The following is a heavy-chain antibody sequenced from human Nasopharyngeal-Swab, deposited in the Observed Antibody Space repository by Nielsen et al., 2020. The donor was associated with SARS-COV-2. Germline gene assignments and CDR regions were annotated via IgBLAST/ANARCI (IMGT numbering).Heavy chain of an antibody. CDR2: ISSSGSTI. CDR3: ARDQDVVVPAAIDYYYYGMDV. J-gene: IGHJ6*02. D-gene: IGHD2-2*01. V-gene: IGHV3-11*04. Sequence: RQAPGKGVEWGSYISSSGSTIYYADSVKGRFTISRDNAKNSLYLQMNSLRAEDTAVYYCARDQDVVVPAAIDYYYYGMDVWGQGTTVTVSS.